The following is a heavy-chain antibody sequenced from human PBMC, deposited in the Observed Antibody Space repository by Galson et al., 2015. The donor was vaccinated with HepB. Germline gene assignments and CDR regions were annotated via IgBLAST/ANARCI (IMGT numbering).Heavy chain of an antibody. Sequence: SLRLSCAASGFTFSSYAMSWVRQAPGKGLEWVSVISGSGGSTYYADSVKGRFTISRDNSKNTLYLQMNSLRAEGTAVYYCVGGRGGVISLFDYWGQGTLVTVSS. CDR3: VGGRGGVISLFDY. V-gene: IGHV3-23*01. CDR1: GFTFSSYA. CDR2: ISGSGGST. J-gene: IGHJ4*02. D-gene: IGHD3-10*01.